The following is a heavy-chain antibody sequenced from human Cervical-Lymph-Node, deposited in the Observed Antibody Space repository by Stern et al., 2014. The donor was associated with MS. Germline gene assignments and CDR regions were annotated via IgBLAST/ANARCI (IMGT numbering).Heavy chain of an antibody. V-gene: IGHV7-4-1*02. CDR3: ARDSSTINFDY. Sequence: VQLVESGSELKTPGASVKVSCKGSGYTFTVYSINWVRQAPGQGLEWMGWITPRTGNPTYAQGFTGRFVFSVDTSVSTAHLQINSLEAEDTAVYYCARDSSTINFDYWGQGSLVTVSS. D-gene: IGHD4/OR15-4a*01. CDR1: GYTFTVYS. J-gene: IGHJ4*02. CDR2: ITPRTGNP.